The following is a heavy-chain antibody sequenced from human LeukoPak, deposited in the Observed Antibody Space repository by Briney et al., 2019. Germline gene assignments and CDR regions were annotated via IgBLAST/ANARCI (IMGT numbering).Heavy chain of an antibody. CDR3: VRVSTGWNFDF. V-gene: IGHV1-2*02. CDR2: INPNGGNT. D-gene: IGHD6-19*01. Sequence: ASVKVSCKAFGYTFTAHTDYYMHWVRQAPGQGLEWMGWINPNGGNTYITQKFQGRVSMTRDTSINTANMDLSRLTSDDTAVYFCVRVSTGWNFDFWGQGTLVTVSS. J-gene: IGHJ4*02. CDR1: GYTFTAHTDYY.